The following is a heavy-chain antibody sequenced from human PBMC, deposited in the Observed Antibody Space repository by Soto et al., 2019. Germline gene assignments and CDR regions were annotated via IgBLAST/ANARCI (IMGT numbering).Heavy chain of an antibody. CDR1: GGTFGSNG. CDR2: IIPIFGTT. V-gene: IGHV1-69*01. Sequence: SVKLSCKASGGTFGSNGITWARQAPGQGIEWMGGIIPIFGTTNYAQKFQGRVTITADESTSTAYMELSSLTSEDTAVYYCVRYRDYYYGMDVWGQGTTVTVSS. J-gene: IGHJ6*02. D-gene: IGHD3-10*01. CDR3: VRYRDYYYGMDV.